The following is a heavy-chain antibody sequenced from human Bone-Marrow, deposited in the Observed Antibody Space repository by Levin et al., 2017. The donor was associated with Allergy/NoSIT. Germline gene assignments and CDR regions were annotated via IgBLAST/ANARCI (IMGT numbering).Heavy chain of an antibody. Sequence: PGGSLRLSCAASGFTFSSYDMYWVRQAPGKGLEFVSAINTNGGSTYYADSVKGRFTVSRDNSKNTLYLQMGRLRAEDMAVYFCARGRRDSSSSGDFYYYYVDVWGKGTTVTVSS. V-gene: IGHV3-64*02. J-gene: IGHJ6*03. CDR3: ARGRRDSSSSGDFYYYYVDV. CDR2: INTNGGST. D-gene: IGHD6-6*01. CDR1: GFTFSSYD.